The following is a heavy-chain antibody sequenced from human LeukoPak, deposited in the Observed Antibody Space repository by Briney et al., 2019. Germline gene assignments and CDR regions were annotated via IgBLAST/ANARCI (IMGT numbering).Heavy chain of an antibody. Sequence: VASVKVSCKASGYTFTSYYMHWVRQAPGQGLEWMGIINPSGGSTSYAQKFQGRVTMTRDMFTSTVYMELSSLRSEDTAVYYCARSDTFYFDYWGQGTLVTVSS. CDR3: ARSDTFYFDY. CDR1: GYTFTSYY. V-gene: IGHV1-46*01. J-gene: IGHJ4*02. CDR2: INPSGGST. D-gene: IGHD3-16*01.